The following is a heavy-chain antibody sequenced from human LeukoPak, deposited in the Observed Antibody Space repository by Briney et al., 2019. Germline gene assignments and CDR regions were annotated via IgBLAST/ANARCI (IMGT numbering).Heavy chain of an antibody. J-gene: IGHJ2*01. D-gene: IGHD4-17*01. V-gene: IGHV1-18*01. Sequence: AASVKVSCKASGYTFTSYGISWVRQAPGQGLEWMGWISTYNGKTNYAQKLQGRVTMTTDTSTSTTYMELRSLRSDDTAVYYCARGGRAVTFHWYFDLWGRGTLVTVSS. CDR2: ISTYNGKT. CDR1: GYTFTSYG. CDR3: ARGGRAVTFHWYFDL.